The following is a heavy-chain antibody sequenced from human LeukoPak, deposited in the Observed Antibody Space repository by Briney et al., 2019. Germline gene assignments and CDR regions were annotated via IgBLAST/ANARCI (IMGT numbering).Heavy chain of an antibody. V-gene: IGHV4-30-4*01. Sequence: PSETLSLTCTVSGGSISSYYWSWIRQPPGKGLEWIGYIYYSGSTYYNPSLKSRVTISVDTSKNQFSLKLSSVTAADTAVYYCAREEGSYSLDYWGQGTLVTVSS. CDR3: AREEGSYSLDY. CDR1: GGSISSYY. CDR2: IYYSGST. D-gene: IGHD1-26*01. J-gene: IGHJ4*02.